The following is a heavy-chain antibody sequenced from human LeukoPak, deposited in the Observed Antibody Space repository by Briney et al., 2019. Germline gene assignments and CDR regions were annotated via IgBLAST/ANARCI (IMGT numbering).Heavy chain of an antibody. V-gene: IGHV4-34*01. CDR3: ASQRIAAAGTRTYYFDY. Sequence: SETLSLTCAVYGGSFSGYYWSWIRQPPGKGLEWIGEINHSGSTNYNPSLKSRVTISVDTSKKQFSLKLSSVTAADTAVYYCASQRIAAAGTRTYYFDYWGQGTLVTVSS. CDR2: INHSGST. J-gene: IGHJ4*02. CDR1: GGSFSGYY. D-gene: IGHD6-13*01.